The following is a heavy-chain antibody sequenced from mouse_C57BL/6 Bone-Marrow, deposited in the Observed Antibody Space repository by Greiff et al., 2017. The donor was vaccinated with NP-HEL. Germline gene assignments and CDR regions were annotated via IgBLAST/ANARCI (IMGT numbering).Heavy chain of an antibody. Sequence: EVQLQQSGPELVKPGASVKISCKASGYTFTDYYMNWVKQSHGKSLEWIGDINPNNGGTSYNQKFKGKATLTVDKSSSTAYMELRSLTSEDSAVYYCGRRRIDYWGQGTTLTVSS. CDR1: GYTFTDYY. V-gene: IGHV1-26*01. J-gene: IGHJ2*01. CDR3: GRRRIDY. CDR2: INPNNGGT.